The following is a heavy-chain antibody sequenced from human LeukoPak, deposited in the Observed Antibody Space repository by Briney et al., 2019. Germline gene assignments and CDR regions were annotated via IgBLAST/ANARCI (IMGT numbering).Heavy chain of an antibody. Sequence: SVKVSCKASGGTFSSYAISWVRQAPGQGLEWMGGIIPIFGTANYAQKFQGRVTMTRDTSISTAYMELSRLRSDDTAVYYCARDRTCGGDCYTPDFDYWGQGTLVTVSS. CDR3: ARDRTCGGDCYTPDFDY. V-gene: IGHV1-69*05. D-gene: IGHD2-21*02. J-gene: IGHJ4*02. CDR1: GGTFSSYA. CDR2: IIPIFGTA.